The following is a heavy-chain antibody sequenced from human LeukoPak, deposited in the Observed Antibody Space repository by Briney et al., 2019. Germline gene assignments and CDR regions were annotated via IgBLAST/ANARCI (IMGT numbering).Heavy chain of an antibody. CDR1: GFTFSSYG. CDR3: AKSRGVDILTGYNYFDY. D-gene: IGHD3-9*01. Sequence: PGGSLRLSCAASGFTFSSYGMHWVRQAPGKGLEWVSAISGSGGSTYYADSVKGRFTISRDNSKNTLYLQMNSLRAEDTAVYYCAKSRGVDILTGYNYFDYWGQGTLVTVSS. CDR2: ISGSGGST. J-gene: IGHJ4*02. V-gene: IGHV3-23*01.